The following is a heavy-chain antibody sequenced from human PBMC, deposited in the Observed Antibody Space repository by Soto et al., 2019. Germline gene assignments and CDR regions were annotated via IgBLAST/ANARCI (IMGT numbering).Heavy chain of an antibody. D-gene: IGHD4-17*01. CDR1: GYTFTSYG. V-gene: IGHV1-18*01. Sequence: ASVKVSCKASGYTFTSYGISWVRQAPGQGLEWMGWISAYNGNTNYAQKLQGRVTMTTDTSTSTAYMELRSLRSDDTAVYYCARSYDYGDYTGLGYFDYWGQGTLVTVSS. J-gene: IGHJ4*02. CDR2: ISAYNGNT. CDR3: ARSYDYGDYTGLGYFDY.